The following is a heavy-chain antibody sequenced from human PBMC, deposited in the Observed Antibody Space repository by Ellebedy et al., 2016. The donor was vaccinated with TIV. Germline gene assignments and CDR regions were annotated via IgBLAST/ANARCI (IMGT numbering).Heavy chain of an antibody. V-gene: IGHV1-69*13. J-gene: IGHJ6*02. CDR3: AREWFGESLYGMDV. CDR1: GGTFSSYA. CDR2: IIPIFGTA. D-gene: IGHD3-10*01. Sequence: ASVKVSCKASGGTFSSYAISWVRQAPGQGLEWMGGIIPIFGTANYAQKFQGRVTITADESTSTAYMELSSLRSEDTAVYYCAREWFGESLYGMDVWGQGTTVTVSS.